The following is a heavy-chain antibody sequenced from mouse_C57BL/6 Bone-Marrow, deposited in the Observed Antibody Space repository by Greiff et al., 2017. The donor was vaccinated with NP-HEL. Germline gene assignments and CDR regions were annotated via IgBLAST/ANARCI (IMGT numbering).Heavy chain of an antibody. Sequence: QVQLKQSGAELVRPGTSVKVSCKASGYAFTNYLIEWVKQRPGQGLEWIGVINPGSGGTNYNEKFKGKATLPADKSSSTAYMQLSSLTSEDSAVYFCARYYSNFYYYAMDYWGQGTSVTVSS. CDR3: ARYYSNFYYYAMDY. CDR1: GYAFTNYL. J-gene: IGHJ4*01. V-gene: IGHV1-54*01. D-gene: IGHD2-5*01. CDR2: INPGSGGT.